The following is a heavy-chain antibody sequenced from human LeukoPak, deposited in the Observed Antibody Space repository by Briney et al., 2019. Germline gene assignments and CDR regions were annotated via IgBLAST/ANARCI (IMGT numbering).Heavy chain of an antibody. CDR3: ARVGRYSYGYYYYYYGMDV. Sequence: GASVKVSCKASGYTFTSYDINWVRQATGQGLEWMGWMNPNSGNTGYAQKFQGRVTMTRNTSISTAYMELSSLRSEDTAVYYCARVGRYSYGYYYYYYGMDVWGQGTTVTVSS. D-gene: IGHD5-18*01. J-gene: IGHJ6*02. V-gene: IGHV1-8*01. CDR1: GYTFTSYD. CDR2: MNPNSGNT.